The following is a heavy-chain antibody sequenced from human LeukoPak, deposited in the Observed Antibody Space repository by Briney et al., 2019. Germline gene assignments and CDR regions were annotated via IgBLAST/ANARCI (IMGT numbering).Heavy chain of an antibody. CDR3: ARRSEFGVLYYMDV. J-gene: IGHJ6*03. D-gene: IGHD3-16*01. CDR1: GFTFSSYS. CDR2: ISGSSGTI. Sequence: PGGSLRLSCAASGFTFSSYSMNWVRQAPGKGLEWVSYISGSSGTIYYADSVKGRFTISRDNAKSSLYLQMNSLRAEDTAVYYRARRSEFGVLYYMDVWGKGTTVTVSS. V-gene: IGHV3-48*01.